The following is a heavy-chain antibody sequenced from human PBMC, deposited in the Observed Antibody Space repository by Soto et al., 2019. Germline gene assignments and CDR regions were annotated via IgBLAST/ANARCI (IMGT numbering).Heavy chain of an antibody. CDR3: ATRSPAFDF. CDR1: GYTFPSYG. Sequence: ASVKVSCKTSGYTFPSYGIAWVRQAPGQGLEWMGWISTSKGNTNYAQKFQGRVTMTTDTSTSTAYMELRSLRSDDTAVYYCATRSPAFDFWGQGTLVTVSS. CDR2: ISTSKGNT. V-gene: IGHV1-18*01. J-gene: IGHJ4*02.